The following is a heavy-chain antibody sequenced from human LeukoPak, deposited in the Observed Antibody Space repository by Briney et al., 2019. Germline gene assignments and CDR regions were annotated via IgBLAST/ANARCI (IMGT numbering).Heavy chain of an antibody. CDR3: ARIGNYYYYYMDV. Sequence: PSQTLSLTCTVSGGSISSGGYYWSWIRQPPGKGLEWIGYIYHSGSTYYNPSLKSRVTISVDRSKNQFSLKLSSVTAADTAVYYCARIGNYYYYYMDVWGKGTTVTVSS. J-gene: IGHJ6*03. CDR1: GGSISSGGYY. V-gene: IGHV4-30-2*01. CDR2: IYHSGST.